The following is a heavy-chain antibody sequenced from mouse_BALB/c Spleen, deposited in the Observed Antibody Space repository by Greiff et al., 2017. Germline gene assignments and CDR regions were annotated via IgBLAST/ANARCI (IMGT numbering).Heavy chain of an antibody. CDR1: GYTFTSYT. CDR2: INPSSGYT. D-gene: IGHD1-1*01. J-gene: IGHJ2*01. CDR3: ARPHYGSSYFDY. V-gene: IGHV1-4*01. Sequence: QVQLKQSGAELARPGASVKMSCKASGYTFTSYTMHWVKQRPGQGLEWIGYINPSSGYTNYNQKFKDKATLTADKSSSTAYMQLSSLTSEDSAVYYCARPHYGSSYFDYWGQGTTLTVSS.